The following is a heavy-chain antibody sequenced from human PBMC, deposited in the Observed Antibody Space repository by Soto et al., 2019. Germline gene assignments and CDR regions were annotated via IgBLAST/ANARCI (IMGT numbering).Heavy chain of an antibody. CDR1: GYTFTSYY. D-gene: IGHD1-26*01. Sequence: SVKVSCKASGYTFTSYYLHWVRQAPGLGLEWMGIINPSGGGTSNAQKFQGRFTMTRDTSTSTVYMELSSLSSEDTAVYYCARARLVSANPFDYWGQGTLVTVSS. CDR2: INPSGGGT. V-gene: IGHV1-46*01. J-gene: IGHJ4*02. CDR3: ARARLVSANPFDY.